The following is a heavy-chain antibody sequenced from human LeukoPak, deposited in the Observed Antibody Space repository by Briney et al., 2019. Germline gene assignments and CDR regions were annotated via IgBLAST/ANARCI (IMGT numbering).Heavy chain of an antibody. CDR2: ISERGGST. D-gene: IGHD3-10*01. J-gene: IGHJ4*02. CDR1: GISLSNYA. Sequence: PSGSLRLSCVVSGISLSNYAMTWVRQAPGKGLEWVSYISERGGSTTYADSVKGRFTISRDTSLNTLYLQMNNLRAEDTAVYFCAKRGVVIRGILVSGYLQEAYHYDFWGQGVLVTVSS. V-gene: IGHV3-23*01. CDR3: AKRGVVIRGILVSGYLQEAYHYDF.